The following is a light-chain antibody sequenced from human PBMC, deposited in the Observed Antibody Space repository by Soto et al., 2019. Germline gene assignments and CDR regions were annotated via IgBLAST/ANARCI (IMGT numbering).Light chain of an antibody. V-gene: IGKV3-20*01. CDR1: QSIRSNY. Sequence: DIVLTQSPGTLSLAAGERATLSCRASQSIRSNYLAWYQQKPGQAPRLLIFSASTRATGIPDRFSGSGSGTDFTLTIRGLEPEDFAVYYCYQYDSSPRAFGQGTKVEIK. J-gene: IGKJ1*01. CDR2: SAS. CDR3: YQYDSSPRA.